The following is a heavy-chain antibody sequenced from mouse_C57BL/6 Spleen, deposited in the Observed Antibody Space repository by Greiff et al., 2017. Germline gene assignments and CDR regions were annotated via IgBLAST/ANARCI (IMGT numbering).Heavy chain of an antibody. CDR3: ARGGDIATEGVDY. J-gene: IGHJ2*01. CDR2: IDPSDSDT. V-gene: IGHV1-69*01. CDR1: GYTFTSYW. Sequence: VQLQQSGAELVMPGASVKLSCKASGYTFTSYWMHWVKQRPGQGLEWIGEIDPSDSDTNYKQKFKGKPTVTGDKSSSTAYMQLSSLTSEDAAVYYCARGGDIATEGVDYWGQGTTLTVSS. D-gene: IGHD1-1*01.